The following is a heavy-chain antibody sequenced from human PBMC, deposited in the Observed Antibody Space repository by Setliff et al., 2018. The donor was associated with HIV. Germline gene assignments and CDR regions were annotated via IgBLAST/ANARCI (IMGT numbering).Heavy chain of an antibody. J-gene: IGHJ1*01. D-gene: IGHD2-21*02. CDR1: GFTFYNYE. Sequence: GGSLRLSCAASGFTFYNYEMNWVRQAPGKGLEWVSYISSSGSTMYYADSVKGRFTISRDNAKNSLYLQMNSLRADDTAVYYCTTCGGDCYSLLQHWGQGTLVTVSS. CDR2: ISSSGSTM. V-gene: IGHV3-48*03. CDR3: TTCGGDCYSLLQH.